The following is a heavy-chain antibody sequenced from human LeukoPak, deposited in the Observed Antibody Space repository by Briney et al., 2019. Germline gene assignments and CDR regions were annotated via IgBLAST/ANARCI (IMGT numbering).Heavy chain of an antibody. J-gene: IGHJ6*03. CDR3: ARDLTLAVAGRTIFYYYYYMDV. CDR1: GDSVSSNSAA. V-gene: IGHV6-1*01. Sequence: SQTLSLTCAISGDSVSSNSAAWNWIRQSPSRGLEWLGRTYYRSKWYNDYAVSVKSRITINPDTSKNQFSLQLNSVTPEDTAVYYCARDLTLAVAGRTIFYYYYYMDVWGKGTTVTVSS. D-gene: IGHD6-19*01. CDR2: TYYRSKWYN.